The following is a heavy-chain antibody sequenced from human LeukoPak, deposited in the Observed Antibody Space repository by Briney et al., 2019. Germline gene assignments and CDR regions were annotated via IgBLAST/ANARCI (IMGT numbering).Heavy chain of an antibody. V-gene: IGHV4-61*02. Sequence: PSQTLSLTCTVSGGSINSDNYYWNWIRQPAGKGLEWIGRISSSGTTNYNPSLNSRVTISLDTSKNQFSLMLNSVTAADTAVYYCAREWSFWGQGIKVTVSS. CDR3: AREWSF. D-gene: IGHD3-10*01. CDR1: GGSINSDNYY. J-gene: IGHJ3*01. CDR2: ISSSGTT.